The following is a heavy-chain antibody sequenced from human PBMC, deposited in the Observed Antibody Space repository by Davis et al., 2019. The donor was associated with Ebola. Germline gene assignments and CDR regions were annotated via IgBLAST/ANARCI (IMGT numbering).Heavy chain of an antibody. CDR1: GFTFSSYA. CDR2: ISYDGSNK. CDR3: AKDFWTGATLCDY. V-gene: IGHV3-30*04. J-gene: IGHJ4*02. Sequence: GESLKISCAASGFTFSSYAMHWVRQAPGKGLEWVAVISYDGSNKYYADSVKGRFTIPRDNSKNTLYLQMNSLRAEDTAVYYCAKDFWTGATLCDYWGQGTLVTVSS. D-gene: IGHD3/OR15-3a*01.